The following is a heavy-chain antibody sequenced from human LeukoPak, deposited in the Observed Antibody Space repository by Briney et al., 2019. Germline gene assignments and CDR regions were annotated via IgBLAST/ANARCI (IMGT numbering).Heavy chain of an antibody. Sequence: PGGSLRLSCAASGFTFSNAWMSWVRQAPGKGLEWVGRIKSKTDGGATHYATPVKGRFTISRDDSKNTLYLQMSSLKAEDTAVYYCTTEAYYYDSSGAIKYFDYWGQGTLVTVS. D-gene: IGHD3-22*01. V-gene: IGHV3-15*01. J-gene: IGHJ4*02. CDR1: GFTFSNAW. CDR3: TTEAYYYDSSGAIKYFDY. CDR2: IKSKTDGGAT.